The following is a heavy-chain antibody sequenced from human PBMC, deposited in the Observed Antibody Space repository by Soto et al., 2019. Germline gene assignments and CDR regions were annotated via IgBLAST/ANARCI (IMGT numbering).Heavy chain of an antibody. Sequence: PSETLSLTCTVSGDSFNTAGYYWSWIRQHPERGLEWIGYIYSSGTTYYSPSLKSRISISMDTSKNQFSLELTSVTAADTANYYCAKAGCSGGTCYVPDYWGQGALVTVSS. J-gene: IGHJ4*02. V-gene: IGHV4-31*03. CDR2: IYSSGTT. CDR3: AKAGCSGGTCYVPDY. CDR1: GDSFNTAGYY. D-gene: IGHD2-15*01.